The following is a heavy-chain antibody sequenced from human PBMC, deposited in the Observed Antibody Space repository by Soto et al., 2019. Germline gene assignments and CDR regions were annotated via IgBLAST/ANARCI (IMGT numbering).Heavy chain of an antibody. V-gene: IGHV1-69*13. Sequence: ASVKVACKASGARVSSYAVSGVRQAPGQGLEWMGGIIPIFGTPNYAQKFQGRVTITADESTSTAYMELSSLRSEDTAVYYCARTDSYCTNGVCYSTWFDPWGQGTLVTVSS. CDR3: ARTDSYCTNGVCYSTWFDP. CDR2: IIPIFGTP. CDR1: GARVSSYA. D-gene: IGHD2-8*01. J-gene: IGHJ5*02.